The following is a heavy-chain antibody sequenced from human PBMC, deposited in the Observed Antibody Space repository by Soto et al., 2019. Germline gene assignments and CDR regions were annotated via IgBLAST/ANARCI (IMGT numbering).Heavy chain of an antibody. CDR3: ARQQWLALHAFDI. CDR1: GGSTSSYY. V-gene: IGHV4-59*01. D-gene: IGHD6-19*01. CDR2: IYYSGST. Sequence: SETLSLTCTVSGGSTSSYYWSWIRQPPGKGLEWIGYIYYSGSTNYNPSLKSRVTISVDTSKNQFSLKLSSVTAADTAVYYSARQQWLALHAFDIWGQGTMVT. J-gene: IGHJ3*02.